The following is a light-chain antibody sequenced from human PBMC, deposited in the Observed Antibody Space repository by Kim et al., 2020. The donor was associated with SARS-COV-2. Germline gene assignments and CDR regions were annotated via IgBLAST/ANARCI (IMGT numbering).Light chain of an antibody. Sequence: SYELTQPPSVSVSPGQTARITCSGDELGDKYASWYQQKPGQSPVLVIYQDSKRPSGIPERFSGSNSGNTATLTVSGTQAIDEADYYCQAWDSGTVAFGGGTKLTVL. CDR1: ELGDKY. J-gene: IGLJ3*02. CDR3: QAWDSGTVA. V-gene: IGLV3-1*01. CDR2: QDS.